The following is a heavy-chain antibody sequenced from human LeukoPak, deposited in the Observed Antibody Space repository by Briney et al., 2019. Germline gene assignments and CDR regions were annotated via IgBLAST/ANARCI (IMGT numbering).Heavy chain of an antibody. CDR1: GFTFSSYS. V-gene: IGHV3-21*04. D-gene: IGHD3-3*01. CDR3: AKDGLQSSEWSPPLNY. CDR2: ISSSSSYI. J-gene: IGHJ4*02. Sequence: GGSLRLSCAASGFTFSSYSMNWVRQAPGKGLEWVSSISSSSSYIYYADSVKGRFTISRDNSKNTLYLQMNSLRAEDTATYYCAKDGLQSSEWSPPLNYWGQGTLVTVSS.